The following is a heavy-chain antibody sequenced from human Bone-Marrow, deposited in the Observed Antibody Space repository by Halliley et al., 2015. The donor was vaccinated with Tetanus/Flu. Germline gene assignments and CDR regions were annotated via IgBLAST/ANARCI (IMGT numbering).Heavy chain of an antibody. Sequence: LRLSCTVSGDSINNYYWNWIRQPPGKGLEWIGYIYYSGSTNYNPSLKSRVTISIDTSKNHFSLKLTSVTAADTAVYYCARHYDGSGYSVNWFDPWGQGTLVTVSS. CDR2: IYYSGST. CDR3: ARHYDGSGYSVNWFDP. J-gene: IGHJ5*02. V-gene: IGHV4-59*01. D-gene: IGHD3-22*01. CDR1: GDSINNYY.